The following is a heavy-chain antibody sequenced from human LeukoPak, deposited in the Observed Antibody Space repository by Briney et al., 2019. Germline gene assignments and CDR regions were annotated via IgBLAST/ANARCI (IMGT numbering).Heavy chain of an antibody. CDR3: AREIFGVVKASYYYYMDV. CDR1: GGSFSGYY. CDR2: INHSGST. Sequence: KSSETLSLTCAVYGGSFSGYYWSWIRQPPGKGLEWIGEINHSGSTNYNPSLKSRVTISVDTSKNQFSLKLSSVTAADTAVYYCAREIFGVVKASYYYYMDVWGKGTTVTVSS. D-gene: IGHD3-3*01. V-gene: IGHV4-34*01. J-gene: IGHJ6*03.